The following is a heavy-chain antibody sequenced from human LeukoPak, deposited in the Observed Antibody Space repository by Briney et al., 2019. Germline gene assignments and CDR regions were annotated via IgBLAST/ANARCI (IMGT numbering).Heavy chain of an antibody. J-gene: IGHJ4*02. D-gene: IGHD5-18*01. V-gene: IGHV4-31*03. CDR1: GGSISSGGYY. CDR2: IYYSGST. CDR3: ARSRIQLWFRFDY. Sequence: SETLSLTCTVSGGSISSGGYYWSWIRQHPGKGLEWIGYIYYSGSTYYNPSLKSRVTISVDTSKNQFSLKLSSVTAAGTAVYYCARSRIQLWFRFDYWGQGTLVTVSS.